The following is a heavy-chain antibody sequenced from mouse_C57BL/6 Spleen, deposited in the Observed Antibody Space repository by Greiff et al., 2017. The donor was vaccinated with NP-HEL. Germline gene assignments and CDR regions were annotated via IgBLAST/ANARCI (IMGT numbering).Heavy chain of an antibody. Sequence: EVKLVESEGGLVQPGSSMKLSCTASGFTFSDYYMAWVRQVPEKGLEWVANINYDGSSTYYLDSLKSRFIISRDNAKNILYLQMSSLKSEDTATYYCARVIYYDYGFAYWGQGTLVTVSA. CDR1: GFTFSDYY. V-gene: IGHV5-16*01. D-gene: IGHD2-4*01. J-gene: IGHJ3*01. CDR2: INYDGSST. CDR3: ARVIYYDYGFAY.